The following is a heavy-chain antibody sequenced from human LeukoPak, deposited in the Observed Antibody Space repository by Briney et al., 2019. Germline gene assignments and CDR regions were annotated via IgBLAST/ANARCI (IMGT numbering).Heavy chain of an antibody. Sequence: SETLSFTCAVSSYSINSGYSWGWIRQPAGKGLEWIGRIYTSGSTNYNPSLKSRVTMSVDTSKNQFSLKLSSVTAADTAVYYCARGSNFFYYYYYMDVWGKGTTVTVSS. V-gene: IGHV4-4*07. J-gene: IGHJ6*03. CDR2: IYTSGST. D-gene: IGHD4-11*01. CDR3: ARGSNFFYYYYYMDV. CDR1: SYSINSGYS.